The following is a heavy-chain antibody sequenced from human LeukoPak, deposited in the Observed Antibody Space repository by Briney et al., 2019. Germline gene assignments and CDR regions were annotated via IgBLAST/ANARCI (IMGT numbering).Heavy chain of an antibody. CDR1: GFTFSSYA. CDR2: ISGSGGST. CDR3: AKDQRIAAAGTRAFDI. Sequence: GGSLRLSCAASGFTFSSYAMSWVRQAPGKGLEWGSAISGSGGSTYYADSVKGRFTISRDNSKNTLYLQMNSLRAEDTAVYYCAKDQRIAAAGTRAFDIWGQGTMVTVSS. D-gene: IGHD6-13*01. V-gene: IGHV3-23*01. J-gene: IGHJ3*02.